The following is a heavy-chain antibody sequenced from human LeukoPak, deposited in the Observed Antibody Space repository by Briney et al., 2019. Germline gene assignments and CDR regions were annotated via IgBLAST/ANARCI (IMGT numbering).Heavy chain of an antibody. V-gene: IGHV3-21*01. J-gene: IGHJ6*02. D-gene: IGHD5-18*01. CDR3: ARGRFNYGWGMDV. CDR2: ISSSSSYI. CDR1: GFTFSSYS. Sequence: PGGSLRLSCAASGFTFSSYSMNLVRQAPGKGLEWVSSISSSSSYIYYADSVKGRFTISRDNAKNSLYLQMNSLRAEDTAVYYCARGRFNYGWGMDVWGQGTTVIVSS.